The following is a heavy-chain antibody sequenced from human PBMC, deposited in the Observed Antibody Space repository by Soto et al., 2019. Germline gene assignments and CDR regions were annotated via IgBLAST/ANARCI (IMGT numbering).Heavy chain of an antibody. D-gene: IGHD3-10*01. J-gene: IGHJ4*02. CDR1: GFTFSSYG. Sequence: QVQLVESGGGVVQPGRSLRLSCAASGFTFSSYGVHWVRQAPGKGLERVAIISYDGSDKYYADSVKGRFTISRDNSKNSVYLQMRSLRAEDTAVYYCAKGLLWFGEYLSSFDYWGQGTLVTVSS. CDR3: AKGLLWFGEYLSSFDY. CDR2: ISYDGSDK. V-gene: IGHV3-30*18.